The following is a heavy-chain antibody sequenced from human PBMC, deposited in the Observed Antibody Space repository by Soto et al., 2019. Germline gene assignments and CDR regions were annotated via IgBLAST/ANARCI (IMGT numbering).Heavy chain of an antibody. CDR1: GGTFSSYA. CDR2: IIPIFGTA. Sequence: QVQLVQAGAEVKKPGSSVKVSCKASGGTFSSYAISWVRQAPGQGLEWMGGIIPIFGTANYAQKFQGRVTITADKSTSTAYMELSSLRSEDTAVYYCASAPRLNYGPLTRFDPWGQGTLVTVSS. V-gene: IGHV1-69*06. J-gene: IGHJ5*02. D-gene: IGHD3-10*01. CDR3: ASAPRLNYGPLTRFDP.